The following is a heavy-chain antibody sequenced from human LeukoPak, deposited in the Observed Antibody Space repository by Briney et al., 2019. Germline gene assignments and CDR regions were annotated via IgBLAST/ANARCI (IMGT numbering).Heavy chain of an antibody. CDR3: ARAGEDIVATTEPPFDY. J-gene: IGHJ4*02. CDR2: ISGSGGST. Sequence: PGGSLRLSCAVSGFTFSSYAMSWVRQAPGKGLEWVSGISGSGGSTYYADSVKGRFTISRDNSKNTLYLQMNSLRAEDTAVYYCARAGEDIVATTEPPFDYWGQGTLVTVSS. CDR1: GFTFSSYA. D-gene: IGHD5-12*01. V-gene: IGHV3-23*01.